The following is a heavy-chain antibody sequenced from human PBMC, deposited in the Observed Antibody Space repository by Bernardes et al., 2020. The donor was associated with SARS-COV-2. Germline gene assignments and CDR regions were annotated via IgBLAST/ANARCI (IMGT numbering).Heavy chain of an antibody. CDR3: TREQATGGFFQP. CDR1: GDSMTSYY. J-gene: IGHJ1*01. V-gene: IGHV4-59*01. CDR2: IYYNGNS. Sequence: SETLSLTCEISGDSMTSYYYSWIRQPPGKGLEWIGYIYYNGNSNYNPSFKSRVTISVDTSKNQLSLNLTSVTAADTATYYCTREQATGGFFQPWGQGTLVTVSS.